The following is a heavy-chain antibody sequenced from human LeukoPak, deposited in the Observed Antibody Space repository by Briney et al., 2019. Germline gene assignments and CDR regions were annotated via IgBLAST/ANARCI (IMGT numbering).Heavy chain of an antibody. J-gene: IGHJ5*02. D-gene: IGHD3-16*01. CDR3: ARHAVYERLFDP. CDR1: NGSLSCYI. CDR2: IYATGST. V-gene: IGHV4-4*09. Sequence: SETLSLTCSVSNGSLSCYIWSWLRQPPGQRLEWIGYIYATGSTLYNPSLKSRVTISVDASENQVPLTLRSVTAADTATYFCARHAVYERLFDPWGQGALVTVSS.